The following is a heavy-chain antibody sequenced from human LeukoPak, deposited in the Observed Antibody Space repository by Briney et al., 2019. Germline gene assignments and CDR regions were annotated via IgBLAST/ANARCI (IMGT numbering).Heavy chain of an antibody. Sequence: SETLSLTCTVSGYSISSGYYWGWIRQPPGKGLEWIGSIYHSGSTYYNPSLKSRVTISVDTSKNQFSPSLRSVTAADTAVYYCARGRYYYDTRGLKGGFDYWGQGTLVTVSS. J-gene: IGHJ4*02. D-gene: IGHD3-22*01. CDR3: ARGRYYYDTRGLKGGFDY. V-gene: IGHV4-38-2*02. CDR2: IYHSGST. CDR1: GYSISSGYY.